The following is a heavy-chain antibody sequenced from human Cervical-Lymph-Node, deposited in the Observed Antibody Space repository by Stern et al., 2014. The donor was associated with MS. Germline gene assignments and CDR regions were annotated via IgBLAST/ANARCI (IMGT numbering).Heavy chain of an antibody. V-gene: IGHV3-21*01. Sequence: VQLVESGGGLVKPGGSLRLSCAASGFTFSSYSMNWVREAPGKGMEWVASISSGGSYIYYADYLKGRFTISRDSAKNSLYLQMNSLRAEDTAVYYCARGRGGNYRYYFDYWGQGTLVTVSS. D-gene: IGHD4-23*01. CDR2: ISSGGSYI. CDR3: ARGRGGNYRYYFDY. J-gene: IGHJ4*02. CDR1: GFTFSSYS.